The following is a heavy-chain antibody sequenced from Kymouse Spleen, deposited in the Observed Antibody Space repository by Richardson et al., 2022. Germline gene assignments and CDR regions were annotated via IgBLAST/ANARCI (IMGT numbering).Heavy chain of an antibody. V-gene: IGHV4-34*01. CDR3: ARGGYDSGSYQFDY. CDR1: GGSFSGYY. Sequence: QVQLQQWGAGLLKPSETLSLTCAVYGGSFSGYYWSWIRQPPGKGLEWIGEINHSGSTNYNPSLKSRVTISVDTSKNQFSLKLSSVTAADTAVYYCARGGYDSGSYQFDYWGQGTLVTVSS. D-gene: IGHD1-26*01. J-gene: IGHJ4*02. CDR2: INHSGST.